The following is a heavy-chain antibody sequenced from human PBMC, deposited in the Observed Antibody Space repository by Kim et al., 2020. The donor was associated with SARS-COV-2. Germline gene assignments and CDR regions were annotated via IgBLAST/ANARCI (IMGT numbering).Heavy chain of an antibody. Sequence: SGGTSYAQNFQGRVTMTRDTSISTAYMELSRLRSDDTAVYYCARDLSTGDYWGQGTLVTVSS. CDR2: SGGT. V-gene: IGHV1-2*02. D-gene: IGHD2-8*02. J-gene: IGHJ4*02. CDR3: ARDLSTGDY.